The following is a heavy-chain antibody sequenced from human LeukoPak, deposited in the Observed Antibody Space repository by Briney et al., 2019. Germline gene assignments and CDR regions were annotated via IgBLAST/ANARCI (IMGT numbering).Heavy chain of an antibody. CDR1: GYTLTELS. D-gene: IGHD3-3*01. CDR3: ATLPYYDFWSGGDIDY. CDR2: FDPEDGET. Sequence: ASVKVSCKVSGYTLTELSMHWVRQAPGRGLEWMGGFDPEDGETIYAQKFQGRVTMTEDTSTDTAYMELSSLRSEDTAVYYCATLPYYDFWSGGDIDYWGQGTLVTVSS. V-gene: IGHV1-24*01. J-gene: IGHJ4*02.